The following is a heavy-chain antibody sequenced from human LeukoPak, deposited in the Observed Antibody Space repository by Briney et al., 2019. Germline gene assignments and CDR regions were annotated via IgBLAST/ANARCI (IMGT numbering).Heavy chain of an antibody. Sequence: GGSVRLSCAASGFTFSSYAMHWVRQALGKGLEWVAVISYDGSNKYYADFVKGRFTISRDNSKNTLYLQMNSLRAEDTAVYYCARDGTRHYDYVCGSYRPLFYWGQGTLVTVSS. CDR1: GFTFSSYA. J-gene: IGHJ4*02. V-gene: IGHV3-30-3*01. CDR3: ARDGTRHYDYVCGSYRPLFY. CDR2: ISYDGSNK. D-gene: IGHD3-16*02.